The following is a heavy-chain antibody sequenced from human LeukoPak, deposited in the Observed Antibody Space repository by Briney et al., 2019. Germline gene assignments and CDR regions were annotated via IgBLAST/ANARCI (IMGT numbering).Heavy chain of an antibody. V-gene: IGHV4-30-4*01. D-gene: IGHD5-18*01. Sequence: PSQTLSLTCTVSGGSISSGDYYWSWIRQPPGKGLEWIGYIYYSGSTYYNPSLKSRVTISVDTSKNQFSLKLSSVTAADTAVYYCARGFEDTAMVTAVARKGRAFDIWGQGTMVTVSS. CDR2: IYYSGST. J-gene: IGHJ3*02. CDR3: ARGFEDTAMVTAVARKGRAFDI. CDR1: GGSISSGDYY.